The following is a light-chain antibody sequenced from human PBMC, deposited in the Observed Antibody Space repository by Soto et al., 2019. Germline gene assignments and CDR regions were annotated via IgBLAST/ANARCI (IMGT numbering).Light chain of an antibody. Sequence: DFVLTQSPDSLTVSLGERATINCKSSQSVLYSSNEKNYLAWYQQKPGQPPKLIIYWASTRESGVPDRFSGSGSGTDFTLTISSLQAEDVAVYYCQRYYDNPRTFGQGTKVEVK. CDR1: QSVLYSSNEKNY. CDR3: QRYYDNPRT. V-gene: IGKV4-1*01. CDR2: WAS. J-gene: IGKJ1*01.